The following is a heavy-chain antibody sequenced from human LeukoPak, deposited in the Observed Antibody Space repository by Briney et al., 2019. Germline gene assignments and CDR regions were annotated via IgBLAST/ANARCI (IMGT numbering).Heavy chain of an antibody. CDR1: GHSLSDLS. J-gene: IGHJ4*02. CDR3: VAEVIEVTMGDY. V-gene: IGHV1-24*01. D-gene: IGHD4-11*01. Sequence: ASVKVSCKVSGHSLSDLSIHWVRQAPGKGLEWMGGFDIEDAETIYAQEFEGRVIMTEDTATESAYMELSSLKSEDTAVYYCVAEVIEVTMGDYWGQGTLVTVSS. CDR2: FDIEDAET.